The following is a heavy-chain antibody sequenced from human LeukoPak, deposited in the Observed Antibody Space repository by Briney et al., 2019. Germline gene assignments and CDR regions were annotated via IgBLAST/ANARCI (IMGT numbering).Heavy chain of an antibody. CDR2: INPNSGGT. Sequence: ASVKVSCKASGYTFTGYYLHWVRQAPGQGLEWMGWINPNSGGTVYAQKFKGRVTMTRDTFISTAYMELSGLRPDDTAIYYCVSYYHGSGSYYNDAFDVWGQGTMVTVSS. V-gene: IGHV1-2*02. J-gene: IGHJ3*01. CDR3: VSYYHGSGSYYNDAFDV. CDR1: GYTFTGYY. D-gene: IGHD3-10*01.